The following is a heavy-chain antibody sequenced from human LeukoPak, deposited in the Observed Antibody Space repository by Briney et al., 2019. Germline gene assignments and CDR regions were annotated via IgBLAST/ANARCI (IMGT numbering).Heavy chain of an antibody. CDR2: IKSKADGEAI. CDR3: STLTSRGLSDS. V-gene: IGHV3-15*07. CDR1: GFTFTNAW. Sequence: GGSLRLSCAASGFTFTNAWMNWVRQAPGKGLEWVGRIKSKADGEAIDYAAPVKGRFTFSRDDSKSMLYLQMNSLKSEDTAVYYCSTLTSRGLSDSWGQGTLVTVS. J-gene: IGHJ4*02. D-gene: IGHD1-20*01.